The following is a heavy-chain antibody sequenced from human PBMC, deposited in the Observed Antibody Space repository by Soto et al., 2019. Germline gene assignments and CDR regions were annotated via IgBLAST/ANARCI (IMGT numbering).Heavy chain of an antibody. CDR1: GGTFSSYA. J-gene: IGHJ2*01. V-gene: IGHV1-69*01. D-gene: IGHD2-2*01. CDR3: ARYGACSSTSCYAGWYFDL. Sequence: QVQLVQSGAEVKKPGSSVKVSCKASGGTFSSYAISWVRQAPGQGLEWMGGIIPIFGTANYAQKFQGRVTITADESTSTAYMELSSLRSEDTAVYYCARYGACSSTSCYAGWYFDLWGRGTLVTVSS. CDR2: IIPIFGTA.